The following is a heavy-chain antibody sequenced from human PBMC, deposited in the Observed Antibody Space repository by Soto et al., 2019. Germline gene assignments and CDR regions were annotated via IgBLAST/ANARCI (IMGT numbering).Heavy chain of an antibody. V-gene: IGHV4-4*02. CDR1: GDPINNTYW. Sequence: SETLSLTCFVSGDPINNTYWWSWVRQAPGKGLEWIGEIYHSGSTFYKPSLKGRVTISIDTSKNQFSLRLSSVTAADTAVYYCARAHWEFQLLHWFDPWGQGTLVTVSS. CDR2: IYHSGST. D-gene: IGHD2-2*01. J-gene: IGHJ5*02. CDR3: ARAHWEFQLLHWFDP.